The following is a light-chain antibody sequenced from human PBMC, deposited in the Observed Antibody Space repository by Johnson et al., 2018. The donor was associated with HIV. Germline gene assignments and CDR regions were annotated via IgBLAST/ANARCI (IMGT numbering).Light chain of an antibody. CDR1: SSNIGRNY. J-gene: IGLJ1*01. V-gene: IGLV1-51*02. Sequence: QSVLTQPPSVSAAPGQKVTISCSGSSSNIGRNYVSWYQQLPGTAPKLLIYENNKRPSGIPDRFSGSKSGTSATLGITGLQTGDEADYYCGTWDTSLGAQYVFGSGTSLTV. CDR3: GTWDTSLGAQYV. CDR2: ENN.